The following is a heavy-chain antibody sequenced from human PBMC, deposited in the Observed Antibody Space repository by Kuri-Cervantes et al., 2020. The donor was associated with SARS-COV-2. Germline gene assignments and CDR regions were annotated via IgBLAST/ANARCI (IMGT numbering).Heavy chain of an antibody. J-gene: IGHJ4*02. CDR3: ARIPELGGEVVVDY. CDR2: INHSGST. Sequence: SETLSLTCTVSGGSISSYYWSWIRQPPGKGLEWIGEINHSGSTNYNPSLKSRVTISVDTSKNQFSLKLSSVTAADTAVYYCARIPELGGEVVVDYWGQGTLVTVSS. CDR1: GGSISSYY. V-gene: IGHV4-34*01. D-gene: IGHD1-26*01.